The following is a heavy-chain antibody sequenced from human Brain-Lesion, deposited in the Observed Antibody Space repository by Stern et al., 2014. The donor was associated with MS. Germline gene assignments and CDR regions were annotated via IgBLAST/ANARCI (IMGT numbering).Heavy chain of an antibody. D-gene: IGHD4-17*01. CDR3: ARGGAVTTSDYYLDY. CDR1: GFTFSYHA. CDR2: ISYDGSDK. J-gene: IGHJ4*02. V-gene: IGHV3-30*01. Sequence: VQLVESGGGVVQPGRSLRLSCAASGFTFSYHAMPWVRQAPGKGLEWVALISYDGSDKNDADSVKGRFTISRDNSRNTLYLQMNSLRVDDTAVYYCARGGAVTTSDYYLDYWGQGILVTVSS.